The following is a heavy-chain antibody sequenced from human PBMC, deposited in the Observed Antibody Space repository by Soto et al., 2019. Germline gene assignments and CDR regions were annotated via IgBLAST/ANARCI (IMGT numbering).Heavy chain of an antibody. Sequence: EEQLLESGGDLMQPGGSLRLSCAASGFTFSNYAVTWVRQAPGQGLEWVSTISGNGRDTWYAGSVKGRFTISRDNSKNTLFLQRNGLRAEDTALYYCAKGGGSYRHFYCWGQGTLVSVS. CDR1: GFTFSNYA. J-gene: IGHJ4*02. CDR2: ISGNGRDT. D-gene: IGHD1-26*01. V-gene: IGHV3-23*01. CDR3: AKGGGSYRHFYC.